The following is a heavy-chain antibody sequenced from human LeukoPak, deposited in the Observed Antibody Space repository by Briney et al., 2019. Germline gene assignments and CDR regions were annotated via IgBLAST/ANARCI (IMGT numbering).Heavy chain of an antibody. CDR1: RFIFTSYD. J-gene: IGHJ4*02. CDR3: AKTPPRYYVKGSYPDY. V-gene: IGHV3-30*02. Sequence: PGGSLRLSCATSRFIFTSYDMHWFRQAPGKGLEWVAFIRYSETETYYADSVEGRFTISRDNSKDTLYLQMNSLRAEDTAVHYCAKTPPRYYVKGSYPDYWGQGTLSSSPQ. CDR2: IRYSETET. D-gene: IGHD3-10*02.